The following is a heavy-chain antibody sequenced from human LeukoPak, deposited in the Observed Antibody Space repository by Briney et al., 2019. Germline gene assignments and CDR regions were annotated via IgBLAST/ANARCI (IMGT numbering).Heavy chain of an antibody. CDR2: IRYDGSNK. V-gene: IGHV3-30*02. CDR3: TRSGYRHPYHFES. CDR1: GFTFSSYG. J-gene: IGHJ4*02. Sequence: GGSLRLSCAASGFTFSSYGMHWVRQAPGKGLEWVAFIRYDGSNKYYADSVKGRFTISRDNSKNTLSLQMNSLRADDTAIYYCTRSGYRHPYHFESWGQGTLVIVSS. D-gene: IGHD3-22*01.